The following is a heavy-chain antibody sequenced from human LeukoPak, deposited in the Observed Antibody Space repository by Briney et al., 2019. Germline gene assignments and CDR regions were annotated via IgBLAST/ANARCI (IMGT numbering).Heavy chain of an antibody. CDR3: ARSSRRDDAFDI. J-gene: IGHJ3*02. CDR2: IYYSGST. V-gene: IGHV4-59*01. CDR1: GGSISSYY. Sequence: KPSETLSLTCTVSGGSISSYYWSWIRQPPGKGLEWIGYIYYSGSTNYNPSLKSRVTISVDTSKNQFSLKLSSVTAADTAVYYCARSSRRDDAFDIWGQGTMVTVSS.